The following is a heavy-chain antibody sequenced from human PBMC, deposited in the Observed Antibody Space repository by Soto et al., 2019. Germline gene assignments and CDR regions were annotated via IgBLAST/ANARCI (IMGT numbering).Heavy chain of an antibody. J-gene: IGHJ4*02. V-gene: IGHV3-11*01. Sequence: PGGSLRLSCAASGFSFSDYYMSWIRQAPAKGLEWVSYISSSGSTIYYADSVKGRFTISRDNAKNSLYLQMNSLRAEDTAVYYCARSRSPGYFDWLLSQFDYWGQGTLVTVSS. CDR2: ISSSGSTI. D-gene: IGHD3-9*01. CDR1: GFSFSDYY. CDR3: ARSRSPGYFDWLLSQFDY.